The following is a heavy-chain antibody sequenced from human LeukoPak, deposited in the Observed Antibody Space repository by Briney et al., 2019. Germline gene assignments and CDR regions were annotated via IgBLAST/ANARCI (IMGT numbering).Heavy chain of an antibody. CDR3: ARGLSGSYDFDY. D-gene: IGHD1-26*01. CDR2: ISGSGGST. Sequence: GGSLRLSCAASGFTFSSYGMSWVRQAPGKGLEWVSAISGSGGSTYYADSVKGRFTISRDNSKNTLYLQMNSLRAEDTAMYYCARGLSGSYDFDYWGQGTLVTVSS. V-gene: IGHV3-23*01. J-gene: IGHJ4*02. CDR1: GFTFSSYG.